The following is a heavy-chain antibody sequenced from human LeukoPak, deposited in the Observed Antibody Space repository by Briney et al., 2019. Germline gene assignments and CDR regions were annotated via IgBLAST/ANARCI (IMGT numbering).Heavy chain of an antibody. CDR2: IIPIFGTA. V-gene: IGHV1-69*01. CDR1: GGTFSSYG. J-gene: IGHJ4*02. Sequence: SVKVSCKASGGTFSSYGITWVRQAPGQGLEWMGGIIPIFGTANYAQKFQGRVTITADESTSTVYMEMSSLRSEDTAVYYCARGVVAATVKFDYWGQGTLVTVSS. D-gene: IGHD2-15*01. CDR3: ARGVVAATVKFDY.